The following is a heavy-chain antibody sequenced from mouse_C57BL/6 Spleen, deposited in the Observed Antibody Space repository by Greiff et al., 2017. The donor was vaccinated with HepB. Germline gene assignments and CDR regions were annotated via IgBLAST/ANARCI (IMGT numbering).Heavy chain of an antibody. J-gene: IGHJ3*01. CDR3: AREGITSFAY. CDR2: ISDGGSYT. CDR1: GFTFSSYA. V-gene: IGHV5-4*01. Sequence: EVQVVESGGGLVKPGGSLKLSCAASGFTFSSYAMSWVRQTPEKRLEWVATISDGGSYTYYPDNVKGRFTISRDNAKNNLYLQMSHLKSEDTAMYYCAREGITSFAYWGQGTLVTVSA. D-gene: IGHD1-2*01.